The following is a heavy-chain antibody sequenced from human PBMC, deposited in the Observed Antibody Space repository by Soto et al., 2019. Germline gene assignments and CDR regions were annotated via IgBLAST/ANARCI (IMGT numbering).Heavy chain of an antibody. D-gene: IGHD2-15*01. CDR1: GGTFSSYA. V-gene: IGHV1-69*13. J-gene: IGHJ3*02. Sequence: GASVKVSCKASGGTFSSYAISWVRQAPGQGLEWMGGIIPIFGTANYAQKFQGRVTITADESTSTAYMELSSLRSEDTAVYYCARAVVVAATRDAFDIWGQGTMVTVS. CDR3: ARAVVVAATRDAFDI. CDR2: IIPIFGTA.